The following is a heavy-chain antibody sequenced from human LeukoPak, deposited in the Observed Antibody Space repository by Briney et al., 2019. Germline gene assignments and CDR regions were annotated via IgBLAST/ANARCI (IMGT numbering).Heavy chain of an antibody. CDR2: ISGSGGNT. CDR1: GFTFSNYA. CDR3: TKDGYGSGSYFPYALDI. J-gene: IGHJ3*02. Sequence: GGSLRLSCAASGFTFSNYAINWVRQAPGKGLEWVSSISGSGGNTYYADSVKGRFTISRDNSKNTLYLQMNSLRAEDTAVYYCTKDGYGSGSYFPYALDIWGQGTLVTVSS. D-gene: IGHD3-10*01. V-gene: IGHV3-23*01.